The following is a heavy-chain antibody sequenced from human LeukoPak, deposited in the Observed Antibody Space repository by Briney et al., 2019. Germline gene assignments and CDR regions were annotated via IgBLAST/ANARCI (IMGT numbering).Heavy chain of an antibody. Sequence: SETLSHTCTVSGGSVSSGSYYWSWIRQPPGKGLEWIGYIYYSGSTNYNPSLKSRVTISVDTSKNQFSLKLSSVTAADTAVYYCARDPGLDAFDIWGQGTMATVSS. V-gene: IGHV4-61*01. CDR3: ARDPGLDAFDI. D-gene: IGHD3/OR15-3a*01. CDR2: IYYSGST. CDR1: GGSVSSGSYY. J-gene: IGHJ3*02.